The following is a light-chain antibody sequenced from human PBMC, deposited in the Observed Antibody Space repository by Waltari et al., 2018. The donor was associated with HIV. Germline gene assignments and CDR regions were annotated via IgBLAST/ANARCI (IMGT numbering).Light chain of an antibody. CDR3: HQLRNWLRVT. CDR1: ESVGTY. CDR2: DAS. Sequence: EIVLTQSPATLSSSPGQKVILSCRASESVGTYLTWYQHKRGQAPRLLIYDASNRAIATPPRFSRVGSGTDFTLTISGLETEDFAVYHCHQLRNWLRVTFGPGTTV. J-gene: IGKJ3*01. V-gene: IGKV3-11*01.